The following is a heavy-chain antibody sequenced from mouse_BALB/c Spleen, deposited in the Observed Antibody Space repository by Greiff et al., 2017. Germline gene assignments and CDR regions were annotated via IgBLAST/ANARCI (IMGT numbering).Heavy chain of an antibody. CDR3: ARDSDYVNYGYYAMDY. Sequence: EVKVVESGGGLVQPGGSLRLSCATSGFTFTDYYMSWVRQPPGKALEWLGFIRNKANGYTTEYSASVKGRFTISRDNSQSILYLQMNTLRAEDSATYYCARDSDYVNYGYYAMDYWGQGTSVTVSS. D-gene: IGHD2-1*01. V-gene: IGHV7-3*02. CDR2: IRNKANGYTT. CDR1: GFTFTDYY. J-gene: IGHJ4*01.